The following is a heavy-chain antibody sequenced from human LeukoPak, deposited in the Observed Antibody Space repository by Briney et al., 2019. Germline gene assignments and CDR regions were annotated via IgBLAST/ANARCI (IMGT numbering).Heavy chain of an antibody. J-gene: IGHJ6*02. V-gene: IGHV1-8*02. Sequence: ASVKVSCKASGYTFTGYYMHWVRRATGQGLEWMGWMNPNSGNTGYAQKFQGRVTMTRNTSISTAYMELSSLRSEDTAVYYCARVSYYYGSGAYYGMDVWGQGTTVTVSS. CDR2: MNPNSGNT. D-gene: IGHD3-10*01. CDR1: GYTFTGYY. CDR3: ARVSYYYGSGAYYGMDV.